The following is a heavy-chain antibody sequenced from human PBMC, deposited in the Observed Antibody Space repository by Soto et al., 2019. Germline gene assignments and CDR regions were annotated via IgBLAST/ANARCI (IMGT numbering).Heavy chain of an antibody. CDR2: INHSGST. CDR1: GGSFSGYY. J-gene: IGHJ5*02. D-gene: IGHD2-21*02. CDR3: ARHPSDFWFDP. Sequence: PSETLSLTCAVCGGSFSGYYWTWIRQPPGTGLEWIGEINHSGSTNYNPSLKSRVTISVDTSKNQFSLKLTSVTAADTAVYYCARHPSDFWFDPWGQGTLVTVSS. V-gene: IGHV4-34*01.